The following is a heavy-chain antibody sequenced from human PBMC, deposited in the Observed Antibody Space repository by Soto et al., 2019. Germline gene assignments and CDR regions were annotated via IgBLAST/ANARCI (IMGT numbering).Heavy chain of an antibody. J-gene: IGHJ6*02. CDR2: IKQDGSEK. CDR1: GFTFSSYW. D-gene: IGHD2-2*03. Sequence: PGGSLRLSCAASGFTFSSYWMSWFRQAPGKGLEWVANIKQDGSEKYYVDSVKGRFTISRDNAKNSLYLQMNSLRAEDTAVYYCARDVGYCISTSCYPDYYYGMDVWGQGTTVTVSS. V-gene: IGHV3-7*01. CDR3: ARDVGYCISTSCYPDYYYGMDV.